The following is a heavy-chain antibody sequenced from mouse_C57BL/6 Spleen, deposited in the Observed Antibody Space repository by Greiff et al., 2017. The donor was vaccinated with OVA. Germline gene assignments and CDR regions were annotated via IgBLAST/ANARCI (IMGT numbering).Heavy chain of an antibody. V-gene: IGHV2-2*01. Sequence: QVQLQQSGPGLVQPSQSLSITCTVSGFSLTSYGVHWVRQSPGKGLEWLGVIWSGGSTDYNVAFISRLSISKDNSKSQVFFKMNSLQADDTAIYYCARNPHYYGSSYYAMDYWGQGTSVTVSS. J-gene: IGHJ4*01. D-gene: IGHD1-1*01. CDR1: GFSLTSYG. CDR3: ARNPHYYGSSYYAMDY. CDR2: IWSGGST.